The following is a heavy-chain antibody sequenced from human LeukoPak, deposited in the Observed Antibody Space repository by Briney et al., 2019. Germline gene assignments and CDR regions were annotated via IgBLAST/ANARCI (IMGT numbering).Heavy chain of an antibody. V-gene: IGHV4-38-2*02. CDR1: GYSISSGYY. J-gene: IGHJ4*02. CDR2: MYYSGNT. D-gene: IGHD3-22*01. Sequence: SETRSLTCTVSGYSISSGYYWGWIRQPPGKGLEWIGSMYYSGNTYYNPSLKSRVTISVDTSKNQFSLKLSSVTAADTAVYYCARFSPYYYDSSGYYPEGFDYWGQGTLVTVSS. CDR3: ARFSPYYYDSSGYYPEGFDY.